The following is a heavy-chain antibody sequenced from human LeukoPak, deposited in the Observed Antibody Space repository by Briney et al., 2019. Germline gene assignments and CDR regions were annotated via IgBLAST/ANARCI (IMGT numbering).Heavy chain of an antibody. D-gene: IGHD2-8*02. CDR1: GGSISSYY. Sequence: SETLSLTCTVSGGSISSYYCSWIRQPAGKGLEWIGRIYSSGSTSYNPSLKSRVTMSVDTSNNQFSLKLTSVTPADTAVYCGARGCTDPREPHPFDIWGRETMVTVSS. V-gene: IGHV4-4*07. CDR2: IYSSGST. CDR3: ARGCTDPREPHPFDI. J-gene: IGHJ3*02.